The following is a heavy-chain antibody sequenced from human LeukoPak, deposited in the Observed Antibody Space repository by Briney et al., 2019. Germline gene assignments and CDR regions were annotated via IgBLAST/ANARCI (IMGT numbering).Heavy chain of an antibody. CDR2: ISSNGVNT. Sequence: GGSLRLSCAASGLTFSAYAMHWVRRAPGKGLEYVSSISSNGVNTYYANSVKGRFTISRDNSKNTLYLQMGSLRAQDMAVYYCARIRSGWYFDYWGQGTLVTVSS. V-gene: IGHV3-64*01. CDR1: GLTFSAYA. CDR3: ARIRSGWYFDY. J-gene: IGHJ4*02. D-gene: IGHD6-19*01.